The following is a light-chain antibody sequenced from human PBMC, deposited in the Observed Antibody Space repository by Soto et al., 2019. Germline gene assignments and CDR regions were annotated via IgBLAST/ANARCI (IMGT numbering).Light chain of an antibody. V-gene: IGKV3-20*01. J-gene: IGKJ1*01. CDR1: QRVSSDF. CDR3: QQYGSSGT. Sequence: EIVLTQSPGTLSLSPGERATLSCRTSQRVSSDFLAWYQQKAGQAPRLLIYGPSNRATGVPDRFIGGGSGTDFTLTISRLEPEDFAVYYCQQYGSSGTFGQGTKVDIK. CDR2: GPS.